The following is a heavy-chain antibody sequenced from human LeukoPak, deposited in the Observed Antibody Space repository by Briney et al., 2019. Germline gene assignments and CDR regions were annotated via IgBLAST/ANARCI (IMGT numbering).Heavy chain of an antibody. J-gene: IGHJ4*02. D-gene: IGHD3-3*01. CDR2: IYYRGST. CDR3: AREGVVKGYFDY. V-gene: IGHV4-59*01. CDR1: DGSISPYF. Sequence: SETLSLTCTVSDGSISPYFWSWIRQPPGKGLEWIGYIYYRGSTNYNPSLKSRVTISLDTSKDQFSLKLSSVTAADTAVYYCAREGVVKGYFDYWGQGTLVTVSS.